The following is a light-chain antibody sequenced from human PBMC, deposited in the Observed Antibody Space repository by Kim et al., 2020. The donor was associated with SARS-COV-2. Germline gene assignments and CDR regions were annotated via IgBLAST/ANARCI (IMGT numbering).Light chain of an antibody. CDR2: GAS. J-gene: IGKJ2*01. V-gene: IGKV3D-15*01. Sequence: LSVSPGERATLSCRASQNIGRNLAWYQQKPGQVPRLLVYGASTRATGISARFSGSGAETEFTLTISSLQSEDFAVYYCQQYNDLYTFGPGTKLEI. CDR1: QNIGRN. CDR3: QQYNDLYT.